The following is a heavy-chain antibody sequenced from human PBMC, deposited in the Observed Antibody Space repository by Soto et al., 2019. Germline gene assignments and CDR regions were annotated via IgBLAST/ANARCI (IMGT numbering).Heavy chain of an antibody. D-gene: IGHD1-26*01. V-gene: IGHV3-30*18. CDR1: GFTFSSYD. Sequence: LRLSCAASGFTFSSYDMHWVRQAPGKGLEWVAVISYDGSNKYYADSVKGRFTLSRDNSKNTLYLQMNSLRAGDTAVYYCAKGSYSGVYSDFDYWGQGTLVTVSS. CDR2: ISYDGSNK. J-gene: IGHJ4*02. CDR3: AKGSYSGVYSDFDY.